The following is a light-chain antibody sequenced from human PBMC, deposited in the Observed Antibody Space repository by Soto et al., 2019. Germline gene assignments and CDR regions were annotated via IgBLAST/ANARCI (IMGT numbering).Light chain of an antibody. CDR2: EAS. J-gene: IGKJ5*01. CDR3: QQYNNWPPIT. CDR1: QNIGSN. V-gene: IGKV3D-15*01. Sequence: EVVMTPSPATLPVSLVGRVALSCRASQNIGSNLAWFQQKPGQPPRLLIYEASNRDTGVPTRFSGSGSGTEFTLTITSLQSEDSAVYYCQQYNNWPPITFGQGTRLEIK.